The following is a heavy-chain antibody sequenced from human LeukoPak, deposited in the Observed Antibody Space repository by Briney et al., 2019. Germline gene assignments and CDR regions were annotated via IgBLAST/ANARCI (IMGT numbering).Heavy chain of an antibody. J-gene: IGHJ5*02. D-gene: IGHD6-13*01. Sequence: SVKVSCKASGGTFSSYAISSVRHAPGQGLEWMGGIIPIFGTANYAQKFQGRVTITTDESTSTAYMELSSLRSEDAAVYYCAREPVAAAAPYGWFDPWGQGTLVTVSS. CDR3: AREPVAAAAPYGWFDP. CDR2: IIPIFGTA. V-gene: IGHV1-69*05. CDR1: GGTFSSYA.